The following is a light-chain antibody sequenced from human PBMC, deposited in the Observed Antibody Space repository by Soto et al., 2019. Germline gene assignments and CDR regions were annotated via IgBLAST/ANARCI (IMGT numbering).Light chain of an antibody. CDR1: SSDVGSYKY. Sequence: QPVLPQHASVSGSPGQSITISCTGTSSDVGSYKYVSWYQHYPGKAPKLIIYEVSNRHSGVSDRFSGSQSGNTASLTISGLQAEDEDDYYCISSATGSTVLVVGGTQLT. CDR3: ISSATGSTVL. CDR2: EVS. J-gene: IGLJ2*01. V-gene: IGLV2-14*01.